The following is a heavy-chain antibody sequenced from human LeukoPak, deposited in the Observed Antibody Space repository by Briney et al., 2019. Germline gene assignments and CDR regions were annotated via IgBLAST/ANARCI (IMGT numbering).Heavy chain of an antibody. CDR3: AKDLGKDSTSWSDY. J-gene: IGHJ4*02. CDR1: GFTFSNHG. D-gene: IGHD6-13*01. V-gene: IGHV3-30*02. CDR2: VGYDETNK. Sequence: GGSLRLSCAASGFTFSNHGMHWVRQAPGKGLEWVAFVGYDETNKYYADPVKGRFTISRDNSRNTLYLQMNNLRADETAVYYCAKDLGKDSTSWSDYWGQGTLVIVSS.